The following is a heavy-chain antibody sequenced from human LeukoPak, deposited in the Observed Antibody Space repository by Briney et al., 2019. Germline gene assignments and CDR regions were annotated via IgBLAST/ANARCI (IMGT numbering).Heavy chain of an antibody. J-gene: IGHJ4*02. Sequence: GSSVTVSFKASGGTFISYAISWVRQAPGQGGEGMGRIIPILAIANYAQQFQGTVTITADKSTSTAYMELSSLRSEDTAVYYCAILVTPMEDGDYGGQGTLVTVSS. CDR3: AILVTPMEDGDY. V-gene: IGHV1-69*04. D-gene: IGHD2-21*02. CDR1: GGTFISYA. CDR2: IIPILAIA.